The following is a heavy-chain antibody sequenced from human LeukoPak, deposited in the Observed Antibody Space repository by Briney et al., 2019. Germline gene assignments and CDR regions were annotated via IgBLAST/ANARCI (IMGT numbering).Heavy chain of an antibody. CDR1: GRPLSSYY. D-gene: IGHD5-12*01. J-gene: IGHJ4*02. CDR2: ICYSGST. V-gene: IGHV4-59*07. CDR3: ARGGYSGYDLSNDFDY. Sequence: SDPLSLPCTVSGRPLSSYYWRWLRQPTGKGLAGVGYICYSGSTNYIPSLKSRVTISVDTSKSQFSLKLSSVTAADTAVYYCARGGYSGYDLSNDFDYWGQGTLVTVSS.